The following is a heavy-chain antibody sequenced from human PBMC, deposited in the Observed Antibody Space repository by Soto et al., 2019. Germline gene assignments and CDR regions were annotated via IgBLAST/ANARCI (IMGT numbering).Heavy chain of an antibody. D-gene: IGHD4-4*01. CDR1: GVSISGGGRN. V-gene: IGHV4-31*03. J-gene: IGHJ4*02. CDR3: ASQKLDVPAFFDY. Sequence: SETLSLTCTVSGVSISGGGRNWSWIRQYPGRGLQWIGFIHYSGTSYYNPSLKSRVAMSVDTSRNQFSLRLTSVTAADTAVYYCASQKLDVPAFFDYWGQGILVTVSS. CDR2: IHYSGTS.